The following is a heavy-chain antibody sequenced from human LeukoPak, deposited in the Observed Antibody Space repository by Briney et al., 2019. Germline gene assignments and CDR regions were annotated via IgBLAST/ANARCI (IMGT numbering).Heavy chain of an antibody. CDR3: AREAYHDFWSGSWRSYYYMDV. CDR2: ISGSGGST. Sequence: TGGSLRLSCAASGFTFNSYAMSWARQAPGKGLEWVSTISGSGGSTYYADSVKGRFTISRDNAKNSLYLQMNSLRAEDTAVYYCAREAYHDFWSGSWRSYYYMDVWGKGTTVTVSS. CDR1: GFTFNSYA. V-gene: IGHV3-23*01. J-gene: IGHJ6*03. D-gene: IGHD3-3*01.